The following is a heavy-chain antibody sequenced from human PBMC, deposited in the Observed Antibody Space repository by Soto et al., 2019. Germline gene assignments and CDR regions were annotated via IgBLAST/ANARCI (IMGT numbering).Heavy chain of an antibody. Sequence: GGSLRLSCAASGFTFSSYSMNWVRQAPGKGLEWVSSISSSCSYIYYADSVKGRFTISRDNAKNSLYLQMNSLRAEDTAVYYCARDRVYSGSYLEQGYYYYGMDVWGQGTTVTVSS. J-gene: IGHJ6*02. V-gene: IGHV3-21*01. CDR1: GFTFSSYS. D-gene: IGHD1-26*01. CDR2: ISSSCSYI. CDR3: ARDRVYSGSYLEQGYYYYGMDV.